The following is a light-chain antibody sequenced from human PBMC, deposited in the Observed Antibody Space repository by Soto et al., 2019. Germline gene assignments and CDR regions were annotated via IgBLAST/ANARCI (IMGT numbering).Light chain of an antibody. CDR2: GAS. J-gene: IGKJ2*01. CDR3: QQSNNWPPYT. V-gene: IGKV3-15*01. Sequence: EVLMTQSPAILSLSPGERATLSCRTSQTVSSNLVWYQQKPGQAPRLLIYGASTRATGTPGRFSGSGSGTEFTLTISSPQSEDFAIYYCQQSNNWPPYTFGQGTRLEIK. CDR1: QTVSSN.